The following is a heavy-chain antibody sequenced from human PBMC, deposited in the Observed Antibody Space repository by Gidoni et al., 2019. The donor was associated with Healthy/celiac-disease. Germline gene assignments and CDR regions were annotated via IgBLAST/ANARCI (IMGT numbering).Heavy chain of an antibody. V-gene: IGHV3-21*01. CDR1: GFTFSSYS. CDR2: ISSSSSYI. J-gene: IGHJ4*02. D-gene: IGHD2-15*01. Sequence: EVQLVESGGGLVKPGGSLRLSCAASGFTFSSYSMNWVRQAPGKGLEWVSSISSSSSYIYYADSVKGRFTISRDNAKNSLYLQMNSLRAEDTAVYYCARDLLYCSGGSCYSDQQGGSDYWGQGTLVTVSS. CDR3: ARDLLYCSGGSCYSDQQGGSDY.